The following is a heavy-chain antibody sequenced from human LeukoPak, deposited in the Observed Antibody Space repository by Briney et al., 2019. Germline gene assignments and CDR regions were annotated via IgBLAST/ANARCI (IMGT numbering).Heavy chain of an antibody. CDR3: ARETYCGGDCYVQYYFDY. Sequence: GGSLRLSCAASGFTFSSYSMNWVRQAPGKGLEWVSSISSSSSYIYYADSVKGRFTISRDNARNSLYLQMNSLRAEDTAVYYCARETYCGGDCYVQYYFDYWGQGTLVTASS. V-gene: IGHV3-21*01. D-gene: IGHD2-21*02. J-gene: IGHJ4*02. CDR2: ISSSSSYI. CDR1: GFTFSSYS.